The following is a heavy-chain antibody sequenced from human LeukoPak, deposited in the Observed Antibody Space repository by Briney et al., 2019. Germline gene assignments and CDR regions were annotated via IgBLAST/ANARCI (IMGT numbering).Heavy chain of an antibody. V-gene: IGHV1-2*02. CDR1: GYTLTDYY. D-gene: IGHD3-10*01. CDR3: ARDGSGNYYRGDFDF. J-gene: IGHJ4*02. CDR2: INPNSGGT. Sequence: ASVKVSCKASGYTLTDYYLHWVRQAPGQGLEWMGWINPNSGGTNYAQKFQGRVTMTRDTSISTAYMELSRLRSDDTAVYFCARDGSGNYYRGDFDFWGQGTLVTVSS.